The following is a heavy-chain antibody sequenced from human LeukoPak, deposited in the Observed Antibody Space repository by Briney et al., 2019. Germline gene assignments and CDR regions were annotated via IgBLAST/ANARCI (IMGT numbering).Heavy chain of an antibody. CDR1: GFTFSSYW. V-gene: IGHV3-7*03. CDR2: IKQDGSEK. CDR3: ARAQVPAAMDY. J-gene: IGHJ4*02. Sequence: GGSLRLSCAASGFTFSSYWMSWARQAPGKGLEWVANIKQDGSEKYYVDSVKGRFTISRDNAKNSLYLQMNSLRAEDTAVYYCARAQVPAAMDYWGQGTLVTVSS. D-gene: IGHD2-2*01.